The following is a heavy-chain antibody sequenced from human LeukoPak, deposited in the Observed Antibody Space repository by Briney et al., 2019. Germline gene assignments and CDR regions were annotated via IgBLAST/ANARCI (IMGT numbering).Heavy chain of an antibody. J-gene: IGHJ4*02. CDR1: GGSISSGDYY. CDR2: IYYSGST. D-gene: IGHD3-16*01. CDR3: ASGGFPSLEGYLNY. Sequence: SETLSLTCTVSGGSISSGDYYWSWIRQPPGKGLEWIGYIYYSGSTYYNPSLKSRVTISVDTSKNQFSLKLSSVTAADTAVYYCASGGFPSLEGYLNYWGQGTLVTVSS. V-gene: IGHV4-30-4*08.